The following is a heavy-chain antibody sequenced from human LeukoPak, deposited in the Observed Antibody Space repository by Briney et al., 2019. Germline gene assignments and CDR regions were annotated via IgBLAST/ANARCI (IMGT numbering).Heavy chain of an antibody. V-gene: IGHV1-8*01. CDR3: ARDPYSSGWYTGSNY. Sequence: ASVKVSCKASGYTFTSYDINWVRQATGQGREWMGWMNPNSGNTGYAQKFQGRVTMTRNTSISTAYMELSSLRSEDTAVYYCARDPYSSGWYTGSNYWGQGTLVTVSS. J-gene: IGHJ4*02. CDR1: GYTFTSYD. CDR2: MNPNSGNT. D-gene: IGHD6-19*01.